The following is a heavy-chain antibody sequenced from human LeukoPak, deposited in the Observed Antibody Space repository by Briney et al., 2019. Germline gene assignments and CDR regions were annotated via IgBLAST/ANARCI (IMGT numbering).Heavy chain of an antibody. CDR3: AKTGNPATGDH. V-gene: IGHV3-53*01. J-gene: IGHJ4*02. CDR1: GFTFNTYT. D-gene: IGHD1-1*01. CDR2: IYSGGAT. Sequence: PGGSLRLSCAASGFTFNTYTMSWVRQAPGKGLEWVSVIYSGGATYFADSVKGRFTISRDNSKNTLYLQMNSLRVEDTAVYYCAKTGNPATGDHWGQGTLVTVSS.